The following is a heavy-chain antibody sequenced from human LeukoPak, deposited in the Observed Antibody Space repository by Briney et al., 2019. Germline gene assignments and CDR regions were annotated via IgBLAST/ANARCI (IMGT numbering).Heavy chain of an antibody. D-gene: IGHD2-21*02. CDR3: ARPSDNCGGDCYRLSG. J-gene: IGHJ4*02. CDR1: GSNFTSYD. CDR2: MNPNSGNT. V-gene: IGHV1-8*01. Sequence: GASVKLCCKASGSNFTSYDINWGRQATGQGLEGVGWMNPNSGNTGYEHKFQGRRTTTRTTSIITAYMELSSLTSEVTAVYYCARPSDNCGGDCYRLSGWGQGVLVTAS.